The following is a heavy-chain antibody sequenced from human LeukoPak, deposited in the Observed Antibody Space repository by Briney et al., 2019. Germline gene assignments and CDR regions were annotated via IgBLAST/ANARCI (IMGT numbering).Heavy chain of an antibody. D-gene: IGHD6-19*01. CDR3: EFQYSSGWPSVSDAFDI. CDR2: INPSGGST. Sequence: GASVKVSCKASGYTFTSYYMHWVRQAPGQGLEWMGIINPSGGSTSYAQKFQGRVTMTRDTSTSTVYMELSSLRSEDTAVYYCEFQYSSGWPSVSDAFDIWGQGTMVTVSS. V-gene: IGHV1-46*01. J-gene: IGHJ3*02. CDR1: GYTFTSYY.